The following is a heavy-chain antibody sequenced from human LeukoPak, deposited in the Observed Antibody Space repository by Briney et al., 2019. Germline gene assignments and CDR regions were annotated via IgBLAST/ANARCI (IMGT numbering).Heavy chain of an antibody. D-gene: IGHD2-2*01. CDR2: INSDGSST. CDR3: ASDFIVVVPAAMEVNAY. V-gene: IGHV3-74*01. CDR1: GFTFSSYW. Sequence: GGSLRLSCAASGFTFSSYWMHWVRQAPGKGLVWVSRINSDGSSTSYADSVKGRFTISRDNAKNTLYLQMNSLGAEDTAVYYCASDFIVVVPAAMEVNAYWGQGTLVTVSS. J-gene: IGHJ4*02.